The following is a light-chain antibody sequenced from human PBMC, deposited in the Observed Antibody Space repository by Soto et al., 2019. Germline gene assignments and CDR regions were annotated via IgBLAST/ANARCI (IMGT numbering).Light chain of an antibody. J-gene: IGKJ4*01. CDR2: DAS. V-gene: IGKV3-20*01. CDR1: QSVSRNY. Sequence: VLTQTPGTLSLSPGESATLSCRASQSVSRNYLAWYQQKPGQAPRLLISDASTRATGIPDRFSGSGSETDFTLTISRLEAEDFAVYHCQQYGTSPLTFGGGTKLEIK. CDR3: QQYGTSPLT.